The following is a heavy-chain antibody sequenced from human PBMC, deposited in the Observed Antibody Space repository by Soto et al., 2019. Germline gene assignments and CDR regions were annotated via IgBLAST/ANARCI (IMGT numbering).Heavy chain of an antibody. V-gene: IGHV3-66*01. CDR2: IYSGGST. J-gene: IGHJ5*02. CDR3: AREDYYDSSGLDP. CDR1: GFTVSSNY. Sequence: GGSLRLSCAASGFTVSSNYMSWVRQAPGKGLEWVSVIYSGGSTYYADSVKGRFTISRDNSKNTLYLQMNSLRAEDTAVYYCAREDYYDSSGLDPWGQGTLVTVSS. D-gene: IGHD3-22*01.